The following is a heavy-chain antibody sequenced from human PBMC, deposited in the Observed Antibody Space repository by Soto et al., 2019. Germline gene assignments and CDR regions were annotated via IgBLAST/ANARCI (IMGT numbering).Heavy chain of an antibody. V-gene: IGHV4-59*12. CDR2: VYYNGST. CDR3: ARTRGRGQWRDFYFDF. CDR1: GGPIAPFY. Sequence: SETLSLTCAVSGGPIAPFYWTWIRQSPGKGLESIGYVYYNGSTNYNPALKGRVTISLDTSKSQFSLRLSSVTAADTAVYYCARTRGRGQWRDFYFDFWGQGSLVTVS. D-gene: IGHD6-19*01. J-gene: IGHJ4*02.